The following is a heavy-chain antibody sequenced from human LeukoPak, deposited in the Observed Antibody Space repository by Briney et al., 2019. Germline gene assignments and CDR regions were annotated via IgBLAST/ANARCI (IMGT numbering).Heavy chain of an antibody. CDR1: GFTFSGSA. Sequence: GGSLRLSCAASGFTFSGSAMHWVRKASGKGLEWVGRIRSKANIYATASAASVKGRITISRDDSKNTAYLQMNSLKTEDTAVYYCTRRPYYYDSSGYVTGIDYWGQGTLVTVSS. CDR2: IRSKANIYAT. J-gene: IGHJ4*02. V-gene: IGHV3-73*01. D-gene: IGHD3-22*01. CDR3: TRRPYYYDSSGYVTGIDY.